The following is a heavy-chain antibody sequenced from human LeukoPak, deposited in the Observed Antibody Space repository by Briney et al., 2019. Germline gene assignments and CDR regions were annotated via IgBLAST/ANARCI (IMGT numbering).Heavy chain of an antibody. CDR1: GGSITSSPYH. D-gene: IGHD2-21*02. J-gene: IGHJ4*01. CDR2: ISHSGGT. Sequence: SETLSLTCTVSGGSITSSPYHWAWIRQPPGRGPEWIGTISHSGGTQYNPSLTSRLTISLDASKNQFSLSLNSVTAADTAAFYCARSMVTTDRNFDHWGQGTLVTVSS. V-gene: IGHV4-39*07. CDR3: ARSMVTTDRNFDH.